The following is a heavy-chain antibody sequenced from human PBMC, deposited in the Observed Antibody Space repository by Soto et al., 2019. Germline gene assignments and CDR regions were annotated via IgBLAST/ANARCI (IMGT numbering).Heavy chain of an antibody. CDR3: ARGAIAAVPAALSSYHDYTNYRFDP. J-gene: IGHJ5*02. Sequence: QVQLAQSGAEMTKPGSSVKVSCRASGGSFSDFAFSWVRQAPGQGLEWMGGLIPMFAATKYAQRLQDRVTIPADEPTNTVYLALNSLTCEVTAIYSCARGAIAAVPAALSSYHDYTNYRFDPWRQGTLVTVAS. CDR1: GGSFSDFA. D-gene: IGHD2-15*01. CDR2: LIPMFAAT. V-gene: IGHV1-69*01.